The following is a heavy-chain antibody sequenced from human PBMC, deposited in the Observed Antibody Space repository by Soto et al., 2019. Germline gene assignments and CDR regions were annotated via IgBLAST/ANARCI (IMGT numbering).Heavy chain of an antibody. V-gene: IGHV3-21*01. CDR2: ISSSSSYI. D-gene: IGHD5-18*01. CDR3: ARDQPGYSYGYGLGY. CDR1: GFTFSSYS. Sequence: EVQLVESGRGLVKPGGSLRLSCAASGFTFSSYSMNWVRQAPGKGLEWVSSISSSSSYIYYADSVKSRFTISRDNAKNSLYLQMNSLRAEDTAVYYCARDQPGYSYGYGLGYWGQGTLVTVSS. J-gene: IGHJ4*02.